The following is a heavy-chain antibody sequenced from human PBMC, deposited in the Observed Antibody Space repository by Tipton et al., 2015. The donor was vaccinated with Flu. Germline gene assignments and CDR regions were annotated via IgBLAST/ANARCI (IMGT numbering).Heavy chain of an antibody. J-gene: IGHJ4*02. CDR3: ASDAPARSHDYGDHAVGY. V-gene: IGHV3-74*01. Sequence: SLRLSCAASGFTLRNYWMYWVRQAPGEGLVWVSRINSDGSSTDYADSVKGRFTVSRDNANNSLYLEMNSLGADDTAVYYCASDAPARSHDYGDHAVGYWGQGTRVTVSS. D-gene: IGHD4-17*01. CDR2: INSDGSST. CDR1: GFTLRNYW.